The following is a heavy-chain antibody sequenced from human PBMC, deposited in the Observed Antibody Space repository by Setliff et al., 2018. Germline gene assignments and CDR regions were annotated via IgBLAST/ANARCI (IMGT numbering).Heavy chain of an antibody. J-gene: IGHJ4*02. D-gene: IGHD6-13*01. Sequence: GGSLRLSCAASGFTLSDYYMNWIRQAPGKGLEWVSYISRGGNTIYYADSVKGRFTISRDNAKRSLYLQMNSLRAEDTAIYYCARDSSSSWYSPRQYYFDYWGQGTLVTVSS. V-gene: IGHV3-11*04. CDR1: GFTLSDYY. CDR2: ISRGGNTI. CDR3: ARDSSSSWYSPRQYYFDY.